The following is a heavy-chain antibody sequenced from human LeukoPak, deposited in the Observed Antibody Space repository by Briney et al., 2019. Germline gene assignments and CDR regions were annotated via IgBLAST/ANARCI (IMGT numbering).Heavy chain of an antibody. CDR3: AREVAVRPFDY. D-gene: IGHD6-6*01. Sequence: GGSLRLSCAASGFTFSSYAMSWIRQAPGKGLEWVLYISSSGSTIYYADSVKGRFTISRDNAKNSLYLQMNSLRAEDTAVYYCAREVAVRPFDYWGQGTLVTVSS. CDR2: ISSSGSTI. V-gene: IGHV3-11*01. J-gene: IGHJ4*02. CDR1: GFTFSSYA.